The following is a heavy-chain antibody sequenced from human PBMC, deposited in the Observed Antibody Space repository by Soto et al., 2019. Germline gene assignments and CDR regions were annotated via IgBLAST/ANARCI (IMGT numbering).Heavy chain of an antibody. CDR2: IYYSGST. CDR1: GGSISSGGYY. D-gene: IGHD6-19*01. CDR3: ARGAIAVAGNPLFDS. J-gene: IGHJ4*02. Sequence: PSETLSLTCTVSGGSISSGGYYWSWIRQHPGKGLEWIGYIYYSGSTYYNPSLKSRVTISVDTSKNQFSLKLSSVTAADTAVYYCARGAIAVAGNPLFDSWGQGTLVTVSS. V-gene: IGHV4-31*03.